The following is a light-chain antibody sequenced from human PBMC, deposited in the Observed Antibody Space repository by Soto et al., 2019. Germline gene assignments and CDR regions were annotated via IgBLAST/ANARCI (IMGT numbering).Light chain of an antibody. J-gene: IGLJ2*01. V-gene: IGLV1-40*01. CDR3: QSYDGSLRGTI. CDR1: SSNTGAGYD. Sequence: QAVVTQPPSVSGAPGQRVTISCTGSSSNTGAGYDVHWYQQFPGTAPKLLIYSNNNRPSGVPDRFSGSKSGTSASLAITGIQPEDEADYYCQSYDGSLRGTIFGGGTKLTVL. CDR2: SNN.